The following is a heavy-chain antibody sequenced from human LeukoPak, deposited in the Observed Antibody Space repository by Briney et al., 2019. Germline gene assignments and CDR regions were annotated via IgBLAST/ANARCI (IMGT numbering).Heavy chain of an antibody. Sequence: PGGSLRLSCAASGFTVSNNYMSCVRQAPGKGLEWVSVIYSGGITYYADSVKGRFTISRDNAENSLFLQMSSLRDEDTAVYYCARIRSGYYSDYWGQGTLVTVSS. CDR3: ARIRSGYYSDY. CDR1: GFTVSNNY. D-gene: IGHD3-22*01. J-gene: IGHJ4*02. CDR2: IYSGGIT. V-gene: IGHV3-53*01.